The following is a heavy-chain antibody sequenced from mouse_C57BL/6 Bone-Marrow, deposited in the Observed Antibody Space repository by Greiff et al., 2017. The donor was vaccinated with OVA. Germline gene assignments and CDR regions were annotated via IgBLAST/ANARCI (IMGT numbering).Heavy chain of an antibody. CDR2: ISNGGGST. J-gene: IGHJ1*03. CDR3: ARQGPGYFDV. CDR1: GFTFSDYY. V-gene: IGHV5-12*01. Sequence: EVKLMESGGGLVQPGGSLKLSCAASGFTFSDYYMYWVRQTPEKRLEWVAYISNGGGSTYYPDTVKGRFTISRDNAKNTLYLQMSRLKSEDTAMYYCARQGPGYFDVWGTGTTVTVSS.